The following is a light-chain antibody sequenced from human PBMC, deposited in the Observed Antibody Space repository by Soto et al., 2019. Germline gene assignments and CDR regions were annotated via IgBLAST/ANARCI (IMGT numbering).Light chain of an antibody. CDR1: QRVSSN. Sequence: EIVMTQSQATLSLSRGERATLYCRASQRVSSNLAWYQQKPGQAPRHLIYGASTRATGIPARFSGSGSGTAFTLTISILQSEDLAVYYCQQYNNWPPYTFGQGTKLEIK. J-gene: IGKJ2*01. CDR3: QQYNNWPPYT. CDR2: GAS. V-gene: IGKV3-15*01.